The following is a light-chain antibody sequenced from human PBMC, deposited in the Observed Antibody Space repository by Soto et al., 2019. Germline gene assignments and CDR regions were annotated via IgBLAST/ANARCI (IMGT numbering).Light chain of an antibody. CDR1: SSDIGGYNY. V-gene: IGLV2-14*01. CDR3: SSYTSSSTRV. Sequence: QSALTQPASVSGSPGQSITISCTGTSSDIGGYNYVSWYQQHPGKAPKLMIYVVSNRPSGVSDRFSGSKSGNTASLTISGLQDEDEADYYCSSYTSSSTRVFGTGTKLTVL. CDR2: VVS. J-gene: IGLJ1*01.